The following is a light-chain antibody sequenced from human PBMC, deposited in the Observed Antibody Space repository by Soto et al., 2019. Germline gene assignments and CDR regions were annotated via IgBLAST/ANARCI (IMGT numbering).Light chain of an antibody. CDR2: KDT. J-gene: IGLJ2*01. V-gene: IGLV3-25*03. CDR3: QSAHSSGTYVV. Sequence: SYELTQPPSMSVSPGQTARITCSGDALPKQYAYWYQKKPGQAPVLVIYKDTERPSGIPERFSGSSSGTTVTLTISGVQAADEADYYCQSAHSSGTYVVFGGGTKLTVL. CDR1: ALPKQY.